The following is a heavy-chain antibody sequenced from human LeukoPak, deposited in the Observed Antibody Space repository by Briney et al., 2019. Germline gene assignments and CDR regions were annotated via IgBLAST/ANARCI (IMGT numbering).Heavy chain of an antibody. CDR3: ARVRGLEVTHHAYGMDV. CDR1: GYTFTSYG. Sequence: ASVKVSCKASGYTFTSYGISWVRQAPGQGLEWMGWISAYNGNTNYAQKLQGRVTMTTDTSTSTAYMELRSLRSDDTAVYYRARVRGLEVTHHAYGMDVWGQGTTVTVSS. V-gene: IGHV1-18*01. CDR2: ISAYNGNT. J-gene: IGHJ6*02. D-gene: IGHD6-19*01.